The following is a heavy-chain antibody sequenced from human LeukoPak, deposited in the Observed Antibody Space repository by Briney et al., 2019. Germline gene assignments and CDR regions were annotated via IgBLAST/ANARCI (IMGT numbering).Heavy chain of an antibody. CDR1: GFTFSSDW. V-gene: IGHV3-7*01. D-gene: IGHD3-10*01. J-gene: IGHJ3*02. CDR2: IKQDGSEQ. Sequence: GGGLRLSCAASGFTFSSDWMRRVRQAPGKGVERVANIKQDGSEQYYVDSVKGRFTISRDNAKNSLYLQMNSLRAEDTAVYYCAREGPGGVLEDGLLWFGEFTAFDIWGQGTMVTVSS. CDR3: AREGPGGVLEDGLLWFGEFTAFDI.